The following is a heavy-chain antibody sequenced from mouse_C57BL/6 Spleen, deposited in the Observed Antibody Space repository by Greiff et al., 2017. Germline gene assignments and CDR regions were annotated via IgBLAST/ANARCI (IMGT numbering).Heavy chain of an antibody. V-gene: IGHV5-4*01. J-gene: IGHJ1*03. CDR1: GFTFSSYA. D-gene: IGHD1-1*02. Sequence: EVQGVESGGGLVKPGGSLKLSCAASGFTFSSYAMPWVRQTPEKRLEWVATISDGGSYTYYPDNVKGRFTISRDNAKNNLYLQMSHLKSEDTAMYYCARVGTRGYFDDWGKGTTVTVSS. CDR3: ARVGTRGYFDD. CDR2: ISDGGSYT.